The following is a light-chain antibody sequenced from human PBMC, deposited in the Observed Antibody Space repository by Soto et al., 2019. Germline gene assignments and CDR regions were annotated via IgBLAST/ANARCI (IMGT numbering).Light chain of an antibody. CDR3: QQYGSSLIT. V-gene: IGKV3-20*01. Sequence: EIVLTQSPGTLSLSPGERATLSCRASQSVSSSYLAWYQQKPGQAPRLLIYGASSRATGIPDRFSGSGSGTDFTLTISRLEPEDFAAYYCQQYGSSLITFGQRTHWRL. J-gene: IGKJ5*01. CDR1: QSVSSSY. CDR2: GAS.